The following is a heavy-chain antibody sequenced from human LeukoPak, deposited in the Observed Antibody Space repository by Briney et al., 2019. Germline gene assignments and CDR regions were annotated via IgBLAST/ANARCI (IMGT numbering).Heavy chain of an antibody. CDR2: IGTASDT. Sequence: GGSLRLSCAASGFTFSSFDMHWVRHPTGQGLEWVSTIGTASDTYYPGSVAGRFTLSRDNAKNSLYLQMNSLTAGDTAVYYCARGPPRGKYYYMDVWGKGTTVTVSS. V-gene: IGHV3-13*04. CDR1: GFTFSSFD. J-gene: IGHJ6*03. CDR3: ARGPPRGKYYYMDV. D-gene: IGHD1-1*01.